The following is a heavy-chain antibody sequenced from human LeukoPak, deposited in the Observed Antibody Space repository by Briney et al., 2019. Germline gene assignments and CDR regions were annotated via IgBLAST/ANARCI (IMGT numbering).Heavy chain of an antibody. V-gene: IGHV3-23*01. CDR1: GFTFTNYA. J-gene: IGHJ4*02. Sequence: GGSLRLSCAASGFTFTNYAMSWVRQAPGKGLEWVSVLTGDGGTYYADSVKGRFTNSRDDSKNTLFLQMNSLRAEDTAVYFCAKVKWKLIGYFDYWGQGTLVTVSS. CDR3: AKVKWKLIGYFDY. CDR2: LTGDGGT. D-gene: IGHD1-20*01.